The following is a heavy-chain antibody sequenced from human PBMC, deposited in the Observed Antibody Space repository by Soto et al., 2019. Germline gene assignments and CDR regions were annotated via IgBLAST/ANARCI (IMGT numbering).Heavy chain of an antibody. CDR3: ARRTYDFWSGYPSYYMDV. Sequence: SETLSLTCTVSGGSISSSSYYWGWIRQPPGKGLEWIGSIYYSGSTYYNPSLKSRVTISVDTSKNQFSLKLSSVTAADTAVYYCARRTYDFWSGYPSYYMDVWGKGTTVTVS. CDR2: IYYSGST. J-gene: IGHJ6*03. CDR1: GGSISSSSYY. V-gene: IGHV4-39*01. D-gene: IGHD3-3*01.